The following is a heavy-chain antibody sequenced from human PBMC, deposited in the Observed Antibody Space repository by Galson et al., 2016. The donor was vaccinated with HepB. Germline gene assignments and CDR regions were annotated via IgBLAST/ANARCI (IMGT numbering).Heavy chain of an antibody. J-gene: IGHJ4*02. V-gene: IGHV4-39*01. Sequence: SETLSLTCSVSGGSISQTSYFWGWIRQPPGKGLEWIGSIYYSGSTHYSPSVKSRVSLSVDTSKNQFSLNLSTVTAADTAVYHCARLTRPLGYFDFWGQGALVSVSS. CDR1: GGSISQTSYF. D-gene: IGHD1-1*01. CDR2: IYYSGST. CDR3: ARLTRPLGYFDF.